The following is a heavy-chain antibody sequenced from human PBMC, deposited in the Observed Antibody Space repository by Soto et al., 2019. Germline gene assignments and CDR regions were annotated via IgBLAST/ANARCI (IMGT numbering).Heavy chain of an antibody. CDR1: GGSISSYY. V-gene: IGHV4-59*01. D-gene: IGHD6-13*01. CDR3: ARETLGPGVNSGIRAAGTFFDY. CDR2: IYYSGST. Sequence: SETLSLTCTVSGGSISSYYWSWIRQPPGKGLEWIGYIYYSGSTNYNPSLKSRVTISVDTSKNQFSLKLSSVTPADTAVYYCARETLGPGVNSGIRAAGTFFDYWGQGTLVTVSS. J-gene: IGHJ4*02.